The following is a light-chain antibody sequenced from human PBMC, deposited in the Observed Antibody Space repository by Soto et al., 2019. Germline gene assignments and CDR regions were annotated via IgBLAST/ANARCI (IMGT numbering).Light chain of an antibody. J-gene: IGLJ2*01. CDR2: QDR. Sequence: SSELTQPPSVSVSPGQTASITCSGDKLGDKYVCWYQQRPGQSPVLVIYQDRKRPSGIPERFSGSNSGNTATLTISGTQAMDEADYYCQAWDSSTVVFAGGTQLTVL. CDR3: QAWDSSTVV. CDR1: KLGDKY. V-gene: IGLV3-1*01.